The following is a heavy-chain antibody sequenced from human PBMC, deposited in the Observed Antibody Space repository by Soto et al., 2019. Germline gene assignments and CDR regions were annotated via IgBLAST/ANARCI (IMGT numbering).Heavy chain of an antibody. CDR2: IIAIFGTA. J-gene: IGHJ6*02. D-gene: IGHD1-1*01. CDR3: ARSREALERPYYYGIDV. CDR1: GCTFSSYA. Sequence: QVQLEQSGAEVKKPGSSVKVSCKASGCTFSSYAISWVRQAPGQGLEWMGGIIAIFGTANYAQKFQGRVTITADKSTSTAYMEVSSVRSQDTAVYYCARSREALERPYYYGIDVWGQGTTGTVSS. V-gene: IGHV1-69*06.